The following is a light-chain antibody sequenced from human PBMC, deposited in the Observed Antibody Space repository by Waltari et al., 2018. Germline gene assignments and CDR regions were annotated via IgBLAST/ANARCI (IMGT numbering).Light chain of an antibody. CDR1: NIESKS. Sequence: SYVLTQPPSVSVAPGQTARITCGGNNIESKSVHWYQQRPGQAPVLVVYDDSDRPSGIPERFSGSNSGNTATLTITRVEAGDEADYSCQVWDSTTDHPRFGGGTKLTVL. CDR2: DDS. CDR3: QVWDSTTDHPR. V-gene: IGLV3-21*02. J-gene: IGLJ2*01.